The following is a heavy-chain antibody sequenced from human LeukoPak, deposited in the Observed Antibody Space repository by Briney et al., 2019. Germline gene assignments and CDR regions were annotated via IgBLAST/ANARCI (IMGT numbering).Heavy chain of an antibody. Sequence: GGSLRLSCAASGFTFSSYGMNWVRQAPGKGLEWVSRISSDGGSANYADSVMGRFTVSRDNAKNTLFLQMNSLRAEDTAVYYCTTLVSNFDYWGQGTLVTVSS. V-gene: IGHV3-74*01. J-gene: IGHJ4*02. D-gene: IGHD1-26*01. CDR2: ISSDGGSA. CDR3: TTLVSNFDY. CDR1: GFTFSSYG.